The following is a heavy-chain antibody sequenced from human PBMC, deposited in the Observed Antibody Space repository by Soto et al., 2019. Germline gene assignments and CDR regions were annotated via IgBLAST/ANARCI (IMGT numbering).Heavy chain of an antibody. J-gene: IGHJ4*02. CDR2: IRNKPRNYAT. CDR3: TSPLSGSHYGFDY. CDR1: GRSFSDNY. D-gene: IGHD1-26*01. V-gene: IGHV3-72*01. Sequence: SLRLSCAAPGRSFSDNYKDWVRRAPGKGLEWVGRIRNKPRNYATEYAASVKGRFSISRDDSLNSMYLQMNGLNTGDTAVYYCTSPLSGSHYGFDYWGPGTLVTVSS.